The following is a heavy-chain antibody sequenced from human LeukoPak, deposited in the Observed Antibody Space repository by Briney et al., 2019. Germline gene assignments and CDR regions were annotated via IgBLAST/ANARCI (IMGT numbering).Heavy chain of an antibody. Sequence: PGRSLRLSCAASGFTFSSYAMHWVRQAPGKGLEWVAVISYDGSNKYYADSVKGRFTISRDNSKNTLYLQMNSLRAEDTAVYYCAREWQLVVVAFDIWGQGTMVTVSS. J-gene: IGHJ3*02. D-gene: IGHD1-26*01. CDR1: GFTFSSYA. V-gene: IGHV3-30-3*01. CDR2: ISYDGSNK. CDR3: AREWQLVVVAFDI.